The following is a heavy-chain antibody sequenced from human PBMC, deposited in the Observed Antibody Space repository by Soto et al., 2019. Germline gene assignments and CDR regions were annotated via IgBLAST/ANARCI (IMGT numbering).Heavy chain of an antibody. CDR1: GYTFTSYY. V-gene: IGHV1-46*01. CDR2: INPSGGST. D-gene: IGHD3-22*01. CDR3: ARDGDSSGYYKPFDY. Sequence: ASVKVSCKASGYTFTSYYMHWVRQAPGQGLERMGIINPSGGSTSYAQKFQGRVTMTRDTSTSTVYMELSSLRSEDTAVYYCARDGDSSGYYKPFDYWGQGTLVTVSS. J-gene: IGHJ4*02.